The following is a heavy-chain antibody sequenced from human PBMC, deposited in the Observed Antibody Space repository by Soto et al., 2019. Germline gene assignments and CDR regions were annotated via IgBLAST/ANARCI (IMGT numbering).Heavy chain of an antibody. Sequence: ASVKVSCKASGFTFTSSAMQWVRQARGQRLEWIGWIVVGSGNTNYAQKFQERVTITRDMSTSTAYMELSSLRSEDTAVYYCAADKDFWSGYYRFDYWGQGTLVTVSS. V-gene: IGHV1-58*02. CDR3: AADKDFWSGYYRFDY. J-gene: IGHJ4*02. D-gene: IGHD3-3*01. CDR2: IVVGSGNT. CDR1: GFTFTSSA.